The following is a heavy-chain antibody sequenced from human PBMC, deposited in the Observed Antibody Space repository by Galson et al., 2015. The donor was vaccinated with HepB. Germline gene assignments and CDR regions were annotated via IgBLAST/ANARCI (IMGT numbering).Heavy chain of an antibody. CDR2: ISSCSSPI. CDR3: ATTNWKGGFDP. CDR1: GFAFSSYS. D-gene: IGHD1-1*01. Sequence: SLRLSCSASGFAFSSYSMNCVRQAPGKGLVWGSYISSCSSPIFYADSLKGRFTISIDNGKNSLYLQMNSLSDEDTAIYYCATTNWKGGFDPWGQGTLVTVSS. V-gene: IGHV3-48*02. J-gene: IGHJ5*02.